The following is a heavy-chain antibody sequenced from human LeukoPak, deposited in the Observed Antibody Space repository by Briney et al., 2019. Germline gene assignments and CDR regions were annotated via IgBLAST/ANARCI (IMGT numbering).Heavy chain of an antibody. V-gene: IGHV3-7*05. CDR2: INQDGSEI. Sequence: GGSLRLSCAASGFTFSSHWVAWLRQAPGKGLEYVAYINQDGSEIYYVDSVKGRFTVSRDNDKNSLYLQMNSLRAEDTAVYFCARWRTTNWSEFDYWGQGTLVTVSS. D-gene: IGHD1-1*01. CDR3: ARWRTTNWSEFDY. CDR1: GFTFSSHW. J-gene: IGHJ4*02.